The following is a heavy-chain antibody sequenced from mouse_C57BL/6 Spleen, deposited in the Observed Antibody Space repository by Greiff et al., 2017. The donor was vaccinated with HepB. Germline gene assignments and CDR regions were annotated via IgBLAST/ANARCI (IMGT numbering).Heavy chain of an antibody. CDR2: IRSKSSNYAT. V-gene: IGHV10-3*01. Sequence: EVQGVESGGGLVQPKGSLKLSCAASGFTFNTYAMHWVRQAPGKGLEWVARIRSKSSNYATYYADSVKDRFTISRDDSQSMLYLQMNNLKTEDTAMYYCVRDGVSNWDYAMDYWGQGTSVTVSS. CDR3: VRDGVSNWDYAMDY. D-gene: IGHD4-1*02. CDR1: GFTFNTYA. J-gene: IGHJ4*01.